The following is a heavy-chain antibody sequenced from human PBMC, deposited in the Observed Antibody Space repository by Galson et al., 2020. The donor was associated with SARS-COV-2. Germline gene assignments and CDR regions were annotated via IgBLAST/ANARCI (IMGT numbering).Heavy chain of an antibody. D-gene: IGHD5-12*01. J-gene: IGHJ4*02. V-gene: IGHV4-61*09. CDR1: GGPISSGTYY. Sequence: SETLSLTCTVSGGPISSGTYYWRWLRQPAGKGLEWIGHMYTSGSTNYNPSLKSRVTVSVDASKNEFSLRLSSVTAADTAVYHCARGYSYGSFDYWGQGTLVTVSS. CDR3: ARGYSYGSFDY. CDR2: MYTSGST.